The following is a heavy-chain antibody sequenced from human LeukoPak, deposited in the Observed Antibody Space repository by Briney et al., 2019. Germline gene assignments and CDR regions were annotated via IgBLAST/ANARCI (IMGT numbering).Heavy chain of an antibody. D-gene: IGHD6-19*01. CDR1: GYSFSFYG. Sequence: ASVKVSCKASGYSFSFYGISWVRQAPGQGLEWMGWINTNTGNPTYAQGFTGRFVFSLDTSVSTAYLQISSLKAEDTAVYYCARKSTPSSGWTPFDYWGQGTLVTVSS. V-gene: IGHV7-4-1*02. J-gene: IGHJ4*02. CDR2: INTNTGNP. CDR3: ARKSTPSSGWTPFDY.